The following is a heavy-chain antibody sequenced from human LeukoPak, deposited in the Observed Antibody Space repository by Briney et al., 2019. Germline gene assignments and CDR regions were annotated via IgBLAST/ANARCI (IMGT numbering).Heavy chain of an antibody. D-gene: IGHD3-22*01. CDR1: GGSISSGGYY. CDR2: IYNSGST. J-gene: IGHJ4*02. V-gene: IGHV4-31*03. Sequence: SETLSLTCTVSGGSISSGGYYWSWIRQYPGKGLGWIGYIYNSGSTDYNPSLKSRVTMSGDTSKNQFSVKLSSVTAADTAVYYCARSSAGYYSAYFFDYWGQGTLVTVSS. CDR3: ARSSAGYYSAYFFDY.